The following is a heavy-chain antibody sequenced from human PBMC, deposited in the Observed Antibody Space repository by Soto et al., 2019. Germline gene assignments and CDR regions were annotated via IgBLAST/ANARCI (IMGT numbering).Heavy chain of an antibody. D-gene: IGHD6-19*01. CDR3: ASYSSGWYAY. V-gene: IGHV4-39*01. Sequence: PSETLSLTXTVSGGSISSSSYYWGWIRQPPGKGLEWIGSIYYSGSTYYNPSLKSRVTISVDTSKNQFSLKLSSVTAADTAVYYCASYSSGWYAYWGQGTLVTVSS. CDR1: GGSISSSSYY. J-gene: IGHJ4*02. CDR2: IYYSGST.